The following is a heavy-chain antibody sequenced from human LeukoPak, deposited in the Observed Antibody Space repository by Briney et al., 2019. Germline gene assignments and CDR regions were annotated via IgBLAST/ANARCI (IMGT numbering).Heavy chain of an antibody. D-gene: IGHD3-10*01. J-gene: IGHJ4*02. CDR1: GFTFSSYG. Sequence: GGSLRLSCAASGFTFSSYGMHWVRQAPGKGLEWVAVISYDGRNKYYADSVKGRFTISRDNSKNTLYLQMNSLRAEDTAVYYCAKALWTMVRGAFDYWGQGTLVTVSS. CDR3: AKALWTMVRGAFDY. CDR2: ISYDGRNK. V-gene: IGHV3-30*18.